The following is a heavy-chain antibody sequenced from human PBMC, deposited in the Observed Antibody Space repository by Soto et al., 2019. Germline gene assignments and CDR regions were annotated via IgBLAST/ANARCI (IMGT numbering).Heavy chain of an antibody. V-gene: IGHV4-31*03. CDR3: ARALPAGYCSGGSCHETNAFDI. Sequence: NPSETLSLTCTVSGGSISSGGYYWSWIRQHPGKGLEWIGYIYYSGSTYYNPSLKSRVTISVDTSKNQFSLKLSSVTAADTAVYYCARALPAGYCSGGSCHETNAFDIWGQGTMVTVSS. CDR1: GGSISSGGYY. D-gene: IGHD2-15*01. CDR2: IYYSGST. J-gene: IGHJ3*02.